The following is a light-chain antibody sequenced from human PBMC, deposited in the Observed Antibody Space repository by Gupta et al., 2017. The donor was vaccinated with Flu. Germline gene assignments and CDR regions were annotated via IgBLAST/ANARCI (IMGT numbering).Light chain of an antibody. Sequence: ITISCTGTSRDIGTHILVSWYQQHPGKAPKLVISKVSERPSGVSDRFSGSKSGNTASLTISGLQAEDEADYYCCSYAGSSTFVFGTGTKVTVL. CDR1: SRDIGTHIL. CDR2: KVS. J-gene: IGLJ1*01. CDR3: CSYAGSSTFV. V-gene: IGLV2-23*02.